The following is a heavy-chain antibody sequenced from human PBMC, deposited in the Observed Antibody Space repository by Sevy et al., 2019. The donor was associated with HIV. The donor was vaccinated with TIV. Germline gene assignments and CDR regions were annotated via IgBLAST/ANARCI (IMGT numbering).Heavy chain of an antibody. D-gene: IGHD4-17*01. CDR2: IYDDGRNK. CDR1: GFTFSSHG. Sequence: RGSLRLSCAASGFTFSSHGMHWVRQTPGKGLEWVAVIYDDGRNKYYADFVKGRFTMSRDNSKNTLHLQMNSLRAEDTALYYCARDSNDYGDYRLSYYFDYWGQGTLVTVSS. J-gene: IGHJ4*02. V-gene: IGHV3-33*01. CDR3: ARDSNDYGDYRLSYYFDY.